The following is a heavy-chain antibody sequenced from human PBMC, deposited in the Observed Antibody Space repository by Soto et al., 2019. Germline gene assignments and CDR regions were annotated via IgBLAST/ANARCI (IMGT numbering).Heavy chain of an antibody. J-gene: IGHJ4*02. D-gene: IGHD5-12*01. CDR1: GFTFSSYA. CDR3: AKSLESGWLQSNHYFDY. Sequence: GGSLRLSCAASGFTFSSYAMHWVRQAPGKGLEWVAVISYDGSNKYYADSVKGRFTISRDNSKNTLYLQMNSLRAEDTAVYYCAKSLESGWLQSNHYFDYWGQGTLVTVSS. CDR2: ISYDGSNK. V-gene: IGHV3-30-3*02.